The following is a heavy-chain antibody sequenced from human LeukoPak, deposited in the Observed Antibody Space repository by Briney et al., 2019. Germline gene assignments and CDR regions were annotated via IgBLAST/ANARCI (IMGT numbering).Heavy chain of an antibody. D-gene: IGHD3-16*01. CDR2: IWYDGSNK. CDR1: RFIFSSYS. V-gene: IGHV3-33*08. Sequence: GGSLRLSCEASRFIFSSYSMNWVRQAPGKGLEWVAVIWYDGSNKYYADSVKGRFTISRDNSKNTLYLQMNSLRAEDTAVYYCARGVMTQHHTPVYWGQGTLVTVSS. J-gene: IGHJ4*02. CDR3: ARGVMTQHHTPVY.